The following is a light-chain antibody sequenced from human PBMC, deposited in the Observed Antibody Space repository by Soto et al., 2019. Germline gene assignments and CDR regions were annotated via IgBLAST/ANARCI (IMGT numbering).Light chain of an antibody. J-gene: IGKJ1*01. CDR2: DAS. Sequence: DIQMTQSPSTLSASVGDRITISCRASQSISNRLAWYQQKPGKAPKVLIYDASNLESGVPSRFSGSGSGTEFILSINSLQPDDFATYYFQHYGGMWAFGQGTKVEIK. V-gene: IGKV1-5*01. CDR1: QSISNR. CDR3: QHYGGMWA.